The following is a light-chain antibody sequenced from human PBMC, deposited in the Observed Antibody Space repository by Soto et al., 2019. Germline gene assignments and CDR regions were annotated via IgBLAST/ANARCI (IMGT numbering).Light chain of an antibody. CDR3: QKYYSAPET. Sequence: DIPMTQSPSSLSASVGDRVTITCRASQGISSYLAWYQQKPGKVPKLLIYAASTLQSGVPSRFSGSGSGTDFPLTISSLQPEDVATYYCQKYYSAPETFGQGTKVEI. J-gene: IGKJ1*01. CDR1: QGISSY. V-gene: IGKV1-27*01. CDR2: AAS.